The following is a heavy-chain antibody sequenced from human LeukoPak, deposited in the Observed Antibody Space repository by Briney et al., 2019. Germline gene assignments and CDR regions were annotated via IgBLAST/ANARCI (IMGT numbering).Heavy chain of an antibody. J-gene: IGHJ4*02. CDR3: ARGLPITY. CDR2: INHSGST. CDR1: GGSFSGYY. D-gene: IGHD1-14*01. Sequence: PSETLSLTCAVYGGSFSGYYWSWIRQPPGKGLEWIGEINHSGSTNYNPSLKSRATISVDTSKNQFSLKLSSVTAADTAVYYCARGLPITYWGQGTLVTVSS. V-gene: IGHV4-34*01.